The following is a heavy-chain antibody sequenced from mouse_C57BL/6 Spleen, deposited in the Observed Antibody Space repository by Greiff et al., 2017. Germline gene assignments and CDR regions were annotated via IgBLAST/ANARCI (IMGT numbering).Heavy chain of an antibody. CDR3: AREDGYYLYDFDY. J-gene: IGHJ2*01. Sequence: EVKLQESGPGLVKPSQSLSLTCSVTGYSITSGYYWNWIRQFPGNKLEWMGYISYDGSNNYNPSLKNRISITRDTSKNQFFLKLNSVTTEDTATYYCAREDGYYLYDFDYWGQGTTLTVSS. CDR1: GYSITSGYY. CDR2: ISYDGSN. V-gene: IGHV3-6*01. D-gene: IGHD2-3*01.